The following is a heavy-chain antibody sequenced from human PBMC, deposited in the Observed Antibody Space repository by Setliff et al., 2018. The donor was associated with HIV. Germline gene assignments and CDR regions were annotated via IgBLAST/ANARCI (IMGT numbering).Heavy chain of an antibody. CDR2: ISGSGGST. D-gene: IGHD3-10*01. CDR3: AKVFGTSPLVGYFDL. Sequence: PGGSLRLSCAASGFTFSSSVMSWVRQAPGKGLEWVSFISGSGGSTEYADSVKGRFTVSRDNSKNRLYLQMNSLRVEDTAGYYCAKVFGTSPLVGYFDLWGRGTRVTISS. V-gene: IGHV3-23*01. CDR1: GFTFSSSV. J-gene: IGHJ2*01.